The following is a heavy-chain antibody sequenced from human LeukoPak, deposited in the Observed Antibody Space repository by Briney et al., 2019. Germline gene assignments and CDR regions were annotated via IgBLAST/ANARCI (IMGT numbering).Heavy chain of an antibody. J-gene: IGHJ4*02. V-gene: IGHV3-23*01. D-gene: IGHD1-1*01. CDR2: ISGSGGST. CDR1: GFTFSSYA. Sequence: TGGSLRLSCAASGFTFSSYAMSWVRQAPGKGLEWFSGISGSGGSTYYADSVKGRFTISRDNSKNTLYLQMNSLRAEDTAVYYCAKDFSNWYFDYWGQGTLVTVSS. CDR3: AKDFSNWYFDY.